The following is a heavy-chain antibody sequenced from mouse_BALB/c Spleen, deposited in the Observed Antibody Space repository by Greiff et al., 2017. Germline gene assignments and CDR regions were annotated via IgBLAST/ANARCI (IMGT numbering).Heavy chain of an antibody. Sequence: EVQLQESGGGLVQPGGSLKLSCAASGFTFSSYTMSWVRQTPEKRLEWVAYISNGGGSTYYPDTVKGRFTISRDNAKNTLYLQMSSLKSEDTAMYYCARQGGNYVGWFAYWGQGTLVTVSA. CDR1: GFTFSSYT. CDR3: ARQGGNYVGWFAY. CDR2: ISNGGGST. J-gene: IGHJ3*01. D-gene: IGHD2-1*01. V-gene: IGHV5-12-2*01.